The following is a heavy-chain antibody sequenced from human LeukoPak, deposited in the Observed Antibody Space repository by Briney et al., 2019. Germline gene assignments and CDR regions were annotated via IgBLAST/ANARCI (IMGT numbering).Heavy chain of an antibody. CDR3: ARDALEPDFWSGYGYYYYMDV. V-gene: IGHV4-61*02. Sequence: PSQTLSLTCTVSGGSISSGSYYWSWIRQPAGKGLEWIGRIYTSGSTNYNPSLKSRVTISVDTSKNQFSLKLSSVTAADTAVYYCARDALEPDFWSGYGYYYYMDVWGKGTTGTVSS. J-gene: IGHJ6*03. D-gene: IGHD3-3*01. CDR1: GGSISSGSYY. CDR2: IYTSGST.